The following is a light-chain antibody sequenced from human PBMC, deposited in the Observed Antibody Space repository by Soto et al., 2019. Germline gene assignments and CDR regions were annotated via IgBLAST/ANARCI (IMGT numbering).Light chain of an antibody. CDR2: DVN. Sequence: QSALTQPASVSGSPGQSITISCTGTSSDVGGYTYVSWYQQHTGKATKVLIYDVNNRASGVSNLFSASKSGNTASLTISGLQAEDEADYYCSSSTTTSTAYVFGSGTKLTVL. J-gene: IGLJ1*01. V-gene: IGLV2-14*01. CDR3: SSSTTTSTAYV. CDR1: SSDVGGYTY.